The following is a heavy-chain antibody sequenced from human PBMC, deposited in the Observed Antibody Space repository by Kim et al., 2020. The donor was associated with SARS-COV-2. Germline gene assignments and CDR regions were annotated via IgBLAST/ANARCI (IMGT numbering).Heavy chain of an antibody. CDR1: GYTFTSYG. CDR2: IGTHNGHT. J-gene: IGHJ3*02. CDR3: ARDFSAGTDTFDI. V-gene: IGHV1-18*04. D-gene: IGHD6-19*01. Sequence: ASVKVSCTASGYTFTSYGISWVRQAPGQGLEWMGWIGTHNGHTNYAQNLRGRVTMTADTSTRTAYMELTNLRSDDTAAYYCARDFSAGTDTFDIWGQGT.